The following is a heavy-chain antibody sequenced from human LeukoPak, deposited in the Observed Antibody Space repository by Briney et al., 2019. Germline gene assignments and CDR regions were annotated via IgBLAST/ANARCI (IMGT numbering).Heavy chain of an antibody. Sequence: GGSLRLSCAASGFTFSSYGMHWVRQAPGKGLEWVAVISYDGSNKYYADSVKGRFTISRDNSKNTLYLQMNSLRAEDTAVYYCARDPPLFEDGSGSLSFDYWGQGTLVTVSS. V-gene: IGHV3-30*03. D-gene: IGHD3-10*01. J-gene: IGHJ4*02. CDR1: GFTFSSYG. CDR3: ARDPPLFEDGSGSLSFDY. CDR2: ISYDGSNK.